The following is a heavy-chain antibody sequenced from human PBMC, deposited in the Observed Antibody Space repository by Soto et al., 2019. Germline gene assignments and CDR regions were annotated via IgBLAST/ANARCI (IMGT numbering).Heavy chain of an antibody. CDR1: GYTFTSYA. CDR3: ARSAHYYGSGSYNWFDP. CDR2: INAGYGNT. D-gene: IGHD3-10*01. Sequence: QVQLVQSGAEVKKPGASVKVSCKASGYTFTSYAMHWVRQAPGQRLEWMGWINAGYGNTKYSQKFQGRVTITRDTSASTAYMELSSLRSEDTAVYYCARSAHYYGSGSYNWFDPWGQGTLVTVSS. J-gene: IGHJ5*02. V-gene: IGHV1-3*01.